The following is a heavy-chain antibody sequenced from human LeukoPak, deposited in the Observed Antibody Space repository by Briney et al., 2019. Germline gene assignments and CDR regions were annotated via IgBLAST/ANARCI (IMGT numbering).Heavy chain of an antibody. V-gene: IGHV1-2*06. CDR3: AIDMVSGGSYSTRFDY. J-gene: IGHJ4*02. Sequence: ASVKVSCKASGYTFSGYQIHWVRQAPGQGLEWLGRINPNSGGTNYAQKFQGRVTMTRDTSISTAYMELSGLTSDDTAIYYCAIDMVSGGSYSTRFDYWGQGTLVTVSS. CDR1: GYTFSGYQ. CDR2: INPNSGGT. D-gene: IGHD1-26*01.